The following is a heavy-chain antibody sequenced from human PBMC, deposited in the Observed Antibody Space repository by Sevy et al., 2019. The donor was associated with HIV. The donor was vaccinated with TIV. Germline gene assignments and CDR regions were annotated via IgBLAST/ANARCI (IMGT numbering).Heavy chain of an antibody. CDR2: FDPEDGET. D-gene: IGHD3-22*01. CDR1: GYTLSQLS. Sequence: ASVKVSCKVSGYTLSQLSMHWVRQAPGKGLEWMGHFDPEDGETIFAQKFQGRVTMTEDTFTDTAYMELSSLRSEDTAVYYCASAREYYEDNSGYLHYWGQGTLVTVSS. CDR3: ASAREYYEDNSGYLHY. V-gene: IGHV1-24*01. J-gene: IGHJ4*02.